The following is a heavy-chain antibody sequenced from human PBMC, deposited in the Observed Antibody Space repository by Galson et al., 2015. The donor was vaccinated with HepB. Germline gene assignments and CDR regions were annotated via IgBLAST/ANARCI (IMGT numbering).Heavy chain of an antibody. CDR3: ARHSDHITMIVVVITPGVFDY. Sequence: SETLSLTCTVSGGSISSSSYYWGWIRQPPGKGLEWIGSIYYSGSTYYNPSLKSRVTISVDTSKNQFSLKLSSVTAADTAVYYCARHSDHITMIVVVITPGVFDYWGQGTLVTVSS. V-gene: IGHV4-39*01. CDR2: IYYSGST. D-gene: IGHD3-22*01. J-gene: IGHJ4*02. CDR1: GGSISSSSYY.